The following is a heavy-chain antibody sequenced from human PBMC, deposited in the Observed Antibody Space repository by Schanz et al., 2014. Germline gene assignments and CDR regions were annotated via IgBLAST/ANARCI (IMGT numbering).Heavy chain of an antibody. CDR1: GFTFSSYA. J-gene: IGHJ4*02. CDR2: ISGSGGST. D-gene: IGHD6-19*01. Sequence: EVQLLESGGGLVQPGGSLRLSCAASGFTFSSYAMSWVRQAPGKGLEWVSAISGSGGSTYYADFVKGRFSISRDLSSNTLYLQMNSLRADDSAIYYCAKDHPSSGWPAFDVWGQGTQVTVSS. CDR3: AKDHPSSGWPAFDV. V-gene: IGHV3-23*01.